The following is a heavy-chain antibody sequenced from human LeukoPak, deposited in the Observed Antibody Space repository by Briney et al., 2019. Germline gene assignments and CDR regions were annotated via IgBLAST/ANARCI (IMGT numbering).Heavy chain of an antibody. V-gene: IGHV4-59*01. Sequence: SETPSHTPALPGGSISRYYRSWIRQPPETGLEWMGYIHSSGSTNYNPSLKSRITISVDTSKNQFSLKLTSVTAADTAVYYCARDYGDYEFIEWGQGTLVTVSS. D-gene: IGHD4-17*01. CDR1: GGSISRYY. CDR3: ARDYGDYEFIE. J-gene: IGHJ4*02. CDR2: IHSSGST.